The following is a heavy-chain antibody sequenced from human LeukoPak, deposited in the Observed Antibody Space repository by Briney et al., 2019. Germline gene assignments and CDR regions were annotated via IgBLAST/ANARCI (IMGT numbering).Heavy chain of an antibody. CDR2: IYYSGST. Sequence: SETLSLTCTVSGGSISSYYWSWIRQPPGKGLEWIATIYYSGSTYYSPSLKSRVTISEATSKNQLSLKLSSVTAADTAVYYCAFQSSRAFDIWGQGTLVTVSS. CDR3: AFQSSRAFDI. V-gene: IGHV4-59*04. CDR1: GGSISSYY. J-gene: IGHJ3*02.